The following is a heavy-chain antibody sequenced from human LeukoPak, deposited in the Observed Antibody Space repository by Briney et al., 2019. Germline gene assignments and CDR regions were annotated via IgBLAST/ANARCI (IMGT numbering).Heavy chain of an antibody. CDR3: AKSRSGSANWALRIFDN. J-gene: IGHJ4*02. D-gene: IGHD3-10*01. Sequence: PGGSQRLSCVVSGFSFGSEAMSWVRQAPGRGLEWVSSISPGGGTTYYADSVKGRFTISRDNSENTLYVEMNSLRAEDTAIYYCAKSRSGSANWALRIFDNWGQGTLVSVSS. CDR2: ISPGGGTT. CDR1: GFSFGSEA. V-gene: IGHV3-23*01.